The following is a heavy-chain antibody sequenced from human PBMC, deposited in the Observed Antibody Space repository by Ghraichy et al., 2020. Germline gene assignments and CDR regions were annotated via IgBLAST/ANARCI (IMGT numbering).Heavy chain of an antibody. D-gene: IGHD2-15*01. CDR3: ARPLYCSGGSCSYFDL. Sequence: SETLSLTCTVSGGSISSSSYYWGWIRQPPGKGLEWIGSIYYSGSTYYNPSLKSRVTISVDTSKNQFSLKLSSVTAADTAVYYCARPLYCSGGSCSYFDLWGRGTLVTVSS. V-gene: IGHV4-39*01. CDR2: IYYSGST. J-gene: IGHJ2*01. CDR1: GGSISSSSYY.